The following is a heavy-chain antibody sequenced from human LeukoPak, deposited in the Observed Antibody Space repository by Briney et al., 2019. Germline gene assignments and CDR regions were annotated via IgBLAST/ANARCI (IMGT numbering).Heavy chain of an antibody. CDR3: AKVAKYYYGPETYYFFEQ. V-gene: IGHV3-7*01. D-gene: IGHD3-10*01. CDR2: INQDGTEK. J-gene: IGHJ4*02. CDR1: GFTFSNAW. Sequence: GGSLRLSCAASGFTFSNAWMSRVRQAPGKGLEWVANINQDGTEKYYVDSVKGRFTISRDYAKNSLYLQMNSLRVEDTAVYYCAKVAKYYYGPETYYFFEQWGQGTPVTASS.